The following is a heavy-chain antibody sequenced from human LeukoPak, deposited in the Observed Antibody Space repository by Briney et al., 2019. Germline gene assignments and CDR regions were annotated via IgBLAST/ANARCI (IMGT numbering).Heavy chain of an antibody. V-gene: IGHV3-23*01. CDR3: AKDASYYYGSGRGPFDY. D-gene: IGHD3-10*01. Sequence: PGGSLRLSCAASGFTFSSYAMSWVRQAPGEGLEWVSAISGSGGSTYYADSVKGRFTISRDNSKNTLYLQMNSLRAEDTAVYYCAKDASYYYGSGRGPFDYWGQGTLVTVSS. CDR1: GFTFSSYA. CDR2: ISGSGGST. J-gene: IGHJ4*02.